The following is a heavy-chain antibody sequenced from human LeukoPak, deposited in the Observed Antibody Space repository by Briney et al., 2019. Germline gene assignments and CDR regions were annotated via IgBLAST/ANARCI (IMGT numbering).Heavy chain of an antibody. V-gene: IGHV1-8*01. D-gene: IGHD3-3*01. Sequence: ASVKVSCKASGYTFTSYDINWVRQTTGQGLEWMGWINPNSGNTGYAQKFQGRVTVTRNTSISTAYMELSSLRFEDTAVYYCAISFLPADAFDIWGQGTMVTVSS. CDR1: GYTFTSYD. CDR3: AISFLPADAFDI. J-gene: IGHJ3*02. CDR2: INPNSGNT.